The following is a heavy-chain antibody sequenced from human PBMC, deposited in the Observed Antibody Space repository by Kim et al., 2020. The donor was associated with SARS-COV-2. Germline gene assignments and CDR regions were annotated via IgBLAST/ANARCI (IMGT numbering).Heavy chain of an antibody. J-gene: IGHJ5*02. CDR3: ARGRITMVRAYNWFDP. CDR1: GGSFSGYY. D-gene: IGHD3-10*01. Sequence: SETLSLTCAVYGGSFSGYYWSWIRQPPGKGLEWIGEINHSGSTNYNPSLKSRVAISVDTSKNQFSLKLSSVTAADTAVYYCARGRITMVRAYNWFDPWGQGTLVTVSS. CDR2: INHSGST. V-gene: IGHV4-34*01.